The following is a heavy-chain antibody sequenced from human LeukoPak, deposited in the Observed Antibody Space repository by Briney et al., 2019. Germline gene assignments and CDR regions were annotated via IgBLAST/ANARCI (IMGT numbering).Heavy chain of an antibody. CDR2: IYYSGST. CDR3: ASALYYDFWSGYYTGFAFDI. D-gene: IGHD3-3*01. CDR1: GGSISSYY. V-gene: IGHV4-59*07. Sequence: SDTLSLTCTVSGGSISSYYWSWIRQPPGKGLEWIGYIYYSGSTNYNPSLKSRVTISVDTSKNQFSLKLSSVTAADTAVYYCASALYYDFWSGYYTGFAFDIWGQGTMVTVSS. J-gene: IGHJ3*02.